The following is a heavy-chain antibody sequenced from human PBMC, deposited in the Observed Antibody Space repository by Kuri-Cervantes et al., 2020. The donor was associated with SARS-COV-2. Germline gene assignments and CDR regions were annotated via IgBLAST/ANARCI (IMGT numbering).Heavy chain of an antibody. CDR3: ARHLGSSWPAFDY. CDR1: GGSISSSSYY. J-gene: IGHJ4*02. CDR2: IYHSGST. D-gene: IGHD6-13*01. V-gene: IGHV4-39*01. Sequence: SETLSLTCTVSGGSISSSSYYWGWIRQPPGKGLEWIGRIYHSGSTYYNPSLKSRVTISVDTSKNQFSLKLSSVTAADTAVYYCARHLGSSWPAFDYWGQGTLVTVSS.